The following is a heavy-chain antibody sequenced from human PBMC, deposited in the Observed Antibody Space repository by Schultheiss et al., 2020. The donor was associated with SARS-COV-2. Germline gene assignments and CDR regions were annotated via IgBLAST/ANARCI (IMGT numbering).Heavy chain of an antibody. CDR3: ARDVTYYYDSSGYYYTGPLGY. CDR1: GGTFSSYA. Sequence: SVKVSCKASGGTFSSYAISWVRQAPGQGLEWMGGIIPIFGTANYAQKFQGRVTITADKSTSTAYMELSSLRSEDTAVYYCARDVTYYYDSSGYYYTGPLGYWGQGTLVTVSS. J-gene: IGHJ4*02. V-gene: IGHV1-69*06. CDR2: IIPIFGTA. D-gene: IGHD3-22*01.